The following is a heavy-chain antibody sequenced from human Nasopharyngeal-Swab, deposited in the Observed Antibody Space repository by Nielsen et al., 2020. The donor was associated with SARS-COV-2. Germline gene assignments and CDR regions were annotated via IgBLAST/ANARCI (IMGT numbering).Heavy chain of an antibody. J-gene: IGHJ6*02. V-gene: IGHV4-30-4*01. Sequence: WISQPPGKGLEWIGYIYYSGITYYNPSLKSRVTISVDTSKNQFSLKLSSVTAADTAVYYCARDSGWAGTKYYYYGMDAGAKGPRSPSP. CDR2: IYYSGIT. D-gene: IGHD6-19*01. CDR3: ARDSGWAGTKYYYYGMDA.